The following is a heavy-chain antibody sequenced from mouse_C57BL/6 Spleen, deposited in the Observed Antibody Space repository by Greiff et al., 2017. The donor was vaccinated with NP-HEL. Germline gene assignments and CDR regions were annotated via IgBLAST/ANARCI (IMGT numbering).Heavy chain of an antibody. J-gene: IGHJ4*01. Sequence: EVQVVESGGGLVKPGGSLKLSCAASGFTFSDYGMHWVRQAPEKGLEWVAYISSGSSTIYYADTVKGRFTISRDNAKNTLFLQMTSLRSEDTAMYYCARGIYYDDDVGGYYAMDDWGQGTSVTVSS. V-gene: IGHV5-17*01. CDR3: ARGIYYDDDVGGYYAMDD. CDR2: ISSGSSTI. D-gene: IGHD2-4*01. CDR1: GFTFSDYG.